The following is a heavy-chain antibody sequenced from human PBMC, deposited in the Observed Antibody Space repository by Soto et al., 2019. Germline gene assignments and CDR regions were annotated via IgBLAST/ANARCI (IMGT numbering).Heavy chain of an antibody. D-gene: IGHD3-10*01. CDR1: GYTFTSYG. Sequence: GASVKVSCKASGYTFTSYGISWVRQAPGQGLEWMGWISAYNGNTNYAQKLQGRVTMTTDTSTSTAYMELRSLRSDDTAVYYCARVYELLWFGELLPRDFDYWGQGTLVTVSS. CDR2: ISAYNGNT. CDR3: ARVYELLWFGELLPRDFDY. V-gene: IGHV1-18*01. J-gene: IGHJ4*02.